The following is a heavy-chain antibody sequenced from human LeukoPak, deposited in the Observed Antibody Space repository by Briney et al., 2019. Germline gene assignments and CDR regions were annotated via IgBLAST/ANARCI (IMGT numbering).Heavy chain of an antibody. V-gene: IGHV3-21*01. CDR2: ISSRSTYI. D-gene: IGHD3-22*01. CDR3: AGGSGYYFTPTYFDY. CDR1: GFTFNYYT. J-gene: IGHJ4*02. Sequence: GGSLRLSCAASGFTFNYYTMNWVRQAPGKGLEWVSSISSRSTYIFYADSLKGRFTVSRDNAKNSLYLQMNSLRAEDTAVYYCAGGSGYYFTPTYFDYWGQGTLVTVSS.